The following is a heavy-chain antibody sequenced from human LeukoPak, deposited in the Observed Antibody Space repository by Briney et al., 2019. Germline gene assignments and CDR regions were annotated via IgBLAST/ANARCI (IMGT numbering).Heavy chain of an antibody. V-gene: IGHV1-8*01. J-gene: IGHJ3*02. CDR1: GYTFTSYD. D-gene: IGHD1-26*01. CDR2: RNPNSGNT. CDR3: ARGRWELLGAFDI. Sequence: ASVKVSCKASGYTFTSYDINWVRQATGQGLEWMGWRNPNSGNTGYGQKFQGRVTMTRNTSISTAYMELSSLRSEDTAVYYCARGRWELLGAFDIRGQGTMVTVSS.